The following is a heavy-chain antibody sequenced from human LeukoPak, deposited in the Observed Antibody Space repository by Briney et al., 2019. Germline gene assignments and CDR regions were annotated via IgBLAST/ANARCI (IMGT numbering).Heavy chain of an antibody. CDR1: GFTFSSYG. CDR3: ASNIGYSYGYYFDY. J-gene: IGHJ4*02. D-gene: IGHD5-18*01. V-gene: IGHV3-30*19. Sequence: PGRSLRLSCAASGFTFSSYGMHWVRQAPGKGLEWVAVISYDGSNKYYADSVKGRFTISRDNSKNTLYLQMNSLRAEDTAVYYCASNIGYSYGYYFDYWGQGTLVTVSS. CDR2: ISYDGSNK.